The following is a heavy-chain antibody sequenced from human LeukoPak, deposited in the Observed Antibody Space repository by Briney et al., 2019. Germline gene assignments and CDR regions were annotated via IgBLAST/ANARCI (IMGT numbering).Heavy chain of an antibody. CDR2: IWHDGSHK. V-gene: IGHV3-33*01. D-gene: IGHD3-10*01. CDR1: GFAFNTYA. J-gene: IGHJ4*02. Sequence: GGSLRLSCAASGFAFNTYAMHWVRQAPGQGLEWVALIWHDGSHKFYSNSVRGQFTISRDNSKNTVSLQMNNLRPEDTAVYYCAREIFGSGSYTDFWGQGTLVTVSS. CDR3: AREIFGSGSYTDF.